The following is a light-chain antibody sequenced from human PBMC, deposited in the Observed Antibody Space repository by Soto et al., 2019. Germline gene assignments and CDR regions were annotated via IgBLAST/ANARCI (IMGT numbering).Light chain of an antibody. J-gene: IGKJ1*01. CDR3: QQYGTSPRT. CDR2: ETS. V-gene: IGKV3-20*01. CDR1: QSFSSSY. Sequence: EFVLTPSPATLSLSPGERASLSCRASQSFSSSYLAWYQQKPGQAPRLLIYETSSRATGIPDRFSGSGSQTDFTLTISRLEPEDFAVYYCQQYGTSPRTFGQGTKVDIK.